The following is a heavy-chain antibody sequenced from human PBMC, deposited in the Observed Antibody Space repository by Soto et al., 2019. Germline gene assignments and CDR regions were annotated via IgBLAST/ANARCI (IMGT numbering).Heavy chain of an antibody. Sequence: SVKVSCKASGGTFSSYTISWVRQAPGQGLEWMGRIIPILGIANYAQKFQGRVTITADKSTSTAYMELSSLRSEDTAVYYCARGPAPTGYCSSTSCSGYFDYWGQGTLVTVSS. V-gene: IGHV1-69*02. CDR1: GGTFSSYT. D-gene: IGHD2-2*01. J-gene: IGHJ4*02. CDR2: IIPILGIA. CDR3: ARGPAPTGYCSSTSCSGYFDY.